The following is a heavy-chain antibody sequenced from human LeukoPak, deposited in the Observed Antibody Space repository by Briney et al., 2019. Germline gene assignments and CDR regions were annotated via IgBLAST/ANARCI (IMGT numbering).Heavy chain of an antibody. J-gene: IGHJ6*03. Sequence: SETLSLTCTVSGGSISSYYWSWIRQPPGKGLEWIGYIYYSGSTNYNPSLKSRVTISVDTSKNQFSLKLSSVTAADTAVYYCARARIDYYYYMDVWGKGTTVTISS. V-gene: IGHV4-59*01. CDR3: ARARIDYYYYMDV. CDR1: GGSISSYY. D-gene: IGHD1-26*01. CDR2: IYYSGST.